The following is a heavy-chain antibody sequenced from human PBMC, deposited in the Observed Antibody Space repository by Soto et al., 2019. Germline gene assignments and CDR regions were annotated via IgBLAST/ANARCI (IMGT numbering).Heavy chain of an antibody. V-gene: IGHV1-69*12. J-gene: IGHJ4*02. CDR2: IIPMFDTP. CDR1: GGTFSSDS. Sequence: QVQLVQSGAEVKKPGSSVKVSCKASGGTFSSDSFSWVRQAPGQGLEWMGGIIPMFDTPINAQKFQDRVTITADESTSTAYMQLSSLRSGDTAVYYCARSGGLDRDFNYWGQGSLVTVSS. D-gene: IGHD2-15*01. CDR3: ARSGGLDRDFNY.